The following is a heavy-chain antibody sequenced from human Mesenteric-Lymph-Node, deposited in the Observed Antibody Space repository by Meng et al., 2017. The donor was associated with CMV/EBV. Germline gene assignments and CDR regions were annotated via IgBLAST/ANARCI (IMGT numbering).Heavy chain of an antibody. CDR3: ARDRTDCSSTSCYVGLVGD. D-gene: IGHD2-2*01. CDR1: TFTGYY. CDR2: INPNSGGT. J-gene: IGHJ4*02. Sequence: TFTGYYMHWVRQAPGQGLEWMGRINPNSGGTNYAQKFQGRVTMTRDTSISTAYMELSRLRSDDTAVYYCARDRTDCSSTSCYVGLVGDWGQGTLVTVSS. V-gene: IGHV1-2*06.